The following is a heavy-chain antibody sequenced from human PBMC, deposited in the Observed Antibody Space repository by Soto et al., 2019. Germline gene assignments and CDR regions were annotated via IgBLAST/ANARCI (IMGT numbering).Heavy chain of an antibody. J-gene: IGHJ4*02. CDR1: GFTFSSYA. Sequence: QVPLVESGGGVVQPGRSLRLSCAASGFTFSSYAMHCVRQAPGKGLEWVAVISYDGSNKYYADSVKGRFTISRDNSKNTLYLQMNSLRAEDTAVYYCARDRVRVTMVRGAFDYWGQGTLVTVSS. V-gene: IGHV3-30-3*01. CDR2: ISYDGSNK. D-gene: IGHD3-10*01. CDR3: ARDRVRVTMVRGAFDY.